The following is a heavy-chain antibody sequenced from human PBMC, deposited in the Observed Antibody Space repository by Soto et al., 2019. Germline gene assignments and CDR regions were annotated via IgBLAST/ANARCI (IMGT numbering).Heavy chain of an antibody. CDR1: GFTFEDYA. Sequence: GGSLRLSCSTSGFTFEDYAVHWVRQSSRKGLEWVSFINAGGSDRYYADSVKGRFTISRDNTKGSFYLQMDRLRLEDTAIYYCAKAKFYFDSSPFDSWGQGTLVTVSS. D-gene: IGHD1-26*01. J-gene: IGHJ4*02. V-gene: IGHV3-43D*04. CDR3: AKAKFYFDSSPFDS. CDR2: INAGGSDR.